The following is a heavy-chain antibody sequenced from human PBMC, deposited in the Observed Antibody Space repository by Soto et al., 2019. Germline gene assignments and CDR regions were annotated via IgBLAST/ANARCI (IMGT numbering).Heavy chain of an antibody. Sequence: ETLSLTCTVSGGSISSYYWSWIRQPPGKGLEWIGYIYYSGSTNYNPSLKSRVTISVDTSKNQFSLKLSSVTAADTAVYYCAGGDYYDSSGYYPDLDYWGQGTLVTVSS. J-gene: IGHJ4*02. D-gene: IGHD3-22*01. CDR3: AGGDYYDSSGYYPDLDY. CDR1: GGSISSYY. V-gene: IGHV4-59*01. CDR2: IYYSGST.